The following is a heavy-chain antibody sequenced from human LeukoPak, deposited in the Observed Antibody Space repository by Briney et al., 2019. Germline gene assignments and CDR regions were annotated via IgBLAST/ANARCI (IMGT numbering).Heavy chain of an antibody. CDR1: GFTFSCYS. Sequence: GGSLRLSCAVSGFTFSCYSMHWVRQAPGKGLEWVSNIRTVTSSIYYADAVKGRFTVSRDNAKNSLYLEMNSLRAEDTAVYYCAREGLPSGATKIFDYWGQGTLVAVSS. CDR3: AREGLPSGATKIFDY. J-gene: IGHJ4*02. D-gene: IGHD2-15*01. CDR2: IRTVTSSI. V-gene: IGHV3-21*01.